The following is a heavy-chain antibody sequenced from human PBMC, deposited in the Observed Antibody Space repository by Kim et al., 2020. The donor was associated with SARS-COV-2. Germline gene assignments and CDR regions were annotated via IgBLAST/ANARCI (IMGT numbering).Heavy chain of an antibody. D-gene: IGHD3-10*01. CDR2: IRSKAYGGTT. CDR3: SRRAYYGSGSYYFPFDY. CDR1: GFTFGDYA. J-gene: IGHJ4*02. Sequence: GGSLRLSCTASGFTFGDYAMSWVRQAPGKGLEWVGFIRSKAYGGTTEYAASVKGRFTISRDDSKSIAYLQMNSLKTEDTAVYYCSRRAYYGSGSYYFPFDYWGQGTLVTVSS. V-gene: IGHV3-49*04.